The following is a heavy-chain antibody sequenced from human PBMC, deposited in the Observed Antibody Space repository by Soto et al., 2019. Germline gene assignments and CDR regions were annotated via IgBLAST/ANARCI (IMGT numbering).Heavy chain of an antibody. Sequence: EVQLVESGGGLVQPGGSLRVSCAASGFTFSSYWMHWARQAPGKGLVWVSRINSDGSSTSYADSVKGRFTISRDNAKNTLYLQMNSLRAEDTAIYSCARRGAVAGLHYWGQGTLVTVSS. CDR2: INSDGSST. V-gene: IGHV3-74*01. J-gene: IGHJ4*02. D-gene: IGHD6-19*01. CDR1: GFTFSSYW. CDR3: ARRGAVAGLHY.